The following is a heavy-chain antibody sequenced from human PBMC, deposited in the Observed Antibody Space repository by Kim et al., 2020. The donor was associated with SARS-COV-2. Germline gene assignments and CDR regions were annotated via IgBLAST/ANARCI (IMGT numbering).Heavy chain of an antibody. J-gene: IGHJ6*02. CDR1: GGSFSGYY. CDR3: ARGPANTAMVYRRGYVYYGMDV. D-gene: IGHD5-18*01. Sequence: SETLSLTCAVYGGSFSGYYWSWIRQPPGKGLEWIGEINHSGSTNYNPSLKSRVTISVDTSKNQFSLKLSSVTAADTAVYYCARGPANTAMVYRRGYVYYGMDVWGQGTTVTVSS. V-gene: IGHV4-34*01. CDR2: INHSGST.